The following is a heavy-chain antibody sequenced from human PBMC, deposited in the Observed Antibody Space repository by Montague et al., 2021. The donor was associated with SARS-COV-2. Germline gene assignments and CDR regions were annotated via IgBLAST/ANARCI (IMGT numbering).Heavy chain of an antibody. CDR3: ATRYCSSTSCWGFDP. CDR1: GGSISSSSYY. CDR2: IYYSGST. Sequence: SETLSLTCTVSGGSISSSSYYWGWIRQPPGKGLEWIGSIYYSGSTYYNPSLKSRVTISVDTSKSQFSLKLSSVTAADTAVYYCATRYCSSTSCWGFDPWGQGTLVTVSS. D-gene: IGHD2-2*01. J-gene: IGHJ5*02. V-gene: IGHV4-39*01.